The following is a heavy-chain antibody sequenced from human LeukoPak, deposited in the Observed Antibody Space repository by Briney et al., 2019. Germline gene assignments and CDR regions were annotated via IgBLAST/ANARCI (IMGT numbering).Heavy chain of an antibody. J-gene: IGHJ6*03. CDR3: AGLAARQEDGYYYYYMDV. Sequence: SETLSLTCAVSGGSISSSYWWSWVRQPPGKGLEWIGEIYHSGSTNYNPSLRSRVTISVDKSKNQFFLNLNSVTAADTAMYYCAGLAARQEDGYYYYYMDVWGRGTTVTVSS. CDR1: GGSISSSYW. D-gene: IGHD6-6*01. V-gene: IGHV4-4*02. CDR2: IYHSGST.